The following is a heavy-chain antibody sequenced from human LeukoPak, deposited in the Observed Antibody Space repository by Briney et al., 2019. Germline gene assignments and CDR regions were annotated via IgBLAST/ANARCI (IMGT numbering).Heavy chain of an antibody. V-gene: IGHV3-30*18. CDR1: GFSFSTYG. CDR3: AKDQSDGDYSHWYFDL. Sequence: GGSLRLSCVGSGFSFSTYGMHWVRQAPGKGLEWVAIISYDGSNKYYADSVKGRFTISRDNSKNTLYLQMNSLRGEGTAVYYCAKDQSDGDYSHWYFDLWGRGTLVTVSS. J-gene: IGHJ2*01. CDR2: ISYDGSNK. D-gene: IGHD4-17*01.